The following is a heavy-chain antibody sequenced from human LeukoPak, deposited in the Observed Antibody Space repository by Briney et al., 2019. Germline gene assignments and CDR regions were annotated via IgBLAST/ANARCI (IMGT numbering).Heavy chain of an antibody. CDR2: IIPIFGTA. V-gene: IGHV1-69*13. CDR1: GGIFSRHA. J-gene: IGHJ3*02. Sequence: ASVKVSCKASGGIFSRHAISWVRQAPGQGLEWMGGIIPIFGTANYAQKFQGRVTITADESTSTAYMELSSLRSEDTAVYFCARDRVVGLGLDNAFDIWGQGTVVTVSS. D-gene: IGHD2-15*01. CDR3: ARDRVVGLGLDNAFDI.